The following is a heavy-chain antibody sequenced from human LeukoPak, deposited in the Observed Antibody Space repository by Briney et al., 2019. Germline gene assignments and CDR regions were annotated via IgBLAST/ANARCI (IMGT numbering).Heavy chain of an antibody. D-gene: IGHD6-19*01. J-gene: IGHJ4*02. CDR2: ISYAGNNS. CDR3: ARDRYSSGWFIFDY. CDR1: GFNFRHYG. Sequence: PGRSLRLSCVASGFNFRHYGIHWVRQAPGKGPQWVAVISYAGNNSYYADSVKGRFTVFRDNSKNTAFLQMKNLRDEDTAVYYCARDRYSSGWFIFDYWGQGTLVTVSS. V-gene: IGHV3-30*03.